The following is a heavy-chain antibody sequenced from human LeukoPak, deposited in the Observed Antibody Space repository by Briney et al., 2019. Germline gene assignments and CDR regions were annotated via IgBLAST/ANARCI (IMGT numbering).Heavy chain of an antibody. D-gene: IGHD3-10*01. Sequence: AETLSLTCSVSGGPIRNRVYYWAWVRQPPGKGLEWFVSVFYSGSKYSNPSLEHRLTISVDASKHPFALRLTYVTAADAVLYYCARRSYPGTFTQNNCFDPWGQGTLVTVSS. CDR1: GGPIRNRVYY. J-gene: IGHJ5*02. CDR3: ARRSYPGTFTQNNCFDP. V-gene: IGHV4-39*01. CDR2: VFYSGSK.